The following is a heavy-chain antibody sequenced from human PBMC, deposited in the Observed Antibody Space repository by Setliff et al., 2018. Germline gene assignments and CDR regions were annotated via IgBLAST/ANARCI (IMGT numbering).Heavy chain of an antibody. J-gene: IGHJ6*02. CDR1: GGSISSGSYY. CDR3: ARGRGYSYGSTFHYYYGMDV. D-gene: IGHD5-18*01. Sequence: PSETLSLTCTVSGGSISSGSYYWSWIRQPAGKGLEWIGRIYTSGSTNYNPSLKSRATISVDTSKNQFSLKLSSVTAADTAVYYCARGRGYSYGSTFHYYYGMDVWGQGTTVTVSS. CDR2: IYTSGST. V-gene: IGHV4-61*02.